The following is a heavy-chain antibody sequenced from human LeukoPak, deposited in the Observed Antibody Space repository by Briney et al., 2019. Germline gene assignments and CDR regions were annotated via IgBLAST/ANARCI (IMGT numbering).Heavy chain of an antibody. CDR2: IWYDGSNK. CDR3: ARDPGHSGWYGDY. J-gene: IGHJ4*02. D-gene: IGHD6-19*01. Sequence: GGSLRLSCAASGFTFDDYGMSWVRQAPGKGLEWVSIIWYDGSNKYYADYVKGRFIISKDNSKNTLYLQMNSLRAEDTAVYYCARDPGHSGWYGDYWGQGTLVTVSS. V-gene: IGHV3-33*08. CDR1: GFTFDDYG.